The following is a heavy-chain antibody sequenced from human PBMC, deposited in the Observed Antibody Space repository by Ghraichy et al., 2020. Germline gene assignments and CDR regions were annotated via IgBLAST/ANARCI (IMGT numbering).Heavy chain of an antibody. CDR2: ISWNSGSI. Sequence: GGSLRLSCAASGFTFDDYAMHWVRQAPGKGLEWVSGISWNSGSIGYADSVKGRFTISRDNAKNSLYLQMNSLRAEDTALYYCAKAPGYSNYFDYWGQGTLVTVSS. V-gene: IGHV3-9*01. J-gene: IGHJ4*02. CDR3: AKAPGYSNYFDY. D-gene: IGHD4-11*01. CDR1: GFTFDDYA.